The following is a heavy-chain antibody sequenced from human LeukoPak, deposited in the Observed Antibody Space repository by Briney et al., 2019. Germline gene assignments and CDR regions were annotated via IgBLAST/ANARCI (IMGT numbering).Heavy chain of an antibody. CDR2: ISSSSTI. J-gene: IGHJ4*02. V-gene: IGHV3-48*01. CDR3: ARGMFKLFDY. CDR1: GFTFSSYS. D-gene: IGHD3-10*02. Sequence: PGGSLRLSCAASGFTFSSYSMNWVRQAPGKGLEWVSYISSSSTIYYADSVKGRFTISRDNAKNSLYLQMNSLRAEDTAVYYCARGMFKLFDYWGQGTLVTVSS.